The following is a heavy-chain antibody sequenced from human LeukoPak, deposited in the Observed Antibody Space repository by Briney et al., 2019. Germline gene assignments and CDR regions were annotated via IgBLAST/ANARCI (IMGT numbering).Heavy chain of an antibody. CDR1: GYTFTSYG. CDR3: ARVSVTMVRGARGWFDP. J-gene: IGHJ5*02. CDR2: ISAYNGNT. Sequence: ASVKVSCKASGYTFTSYGISWVRQAPGQGLEWMGWISAYNGNTNCAQKLQGRVTMTTDTSTSTAYMELRSLRSDDTAVYYCARVSVTMVRGARGWFDPWGQGTLVTVSS. V-gene: IGHV1-18*01. D-gene: IGHD3-10*01.